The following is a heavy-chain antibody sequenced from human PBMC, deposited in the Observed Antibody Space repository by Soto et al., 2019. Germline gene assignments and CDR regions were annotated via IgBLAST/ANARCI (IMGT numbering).Heavy chain of an antibody. CDR3: ARVRYDYIWGSLAGAFDI. CDR1: GFTVSSNY. V-gene: IGHV3-53*04. J-gene: IGHJ3*02. CDR2: IHSGGST. D-gene: IGHD3-16*01. Sequence: GGSLRLSCAASGFTVSSNYMSWVRQAPGKGLEWVSVIHSGGSTYYADSVKGRFTISRHNSKNTLYLQMNSLRAEDTAVYYCARVRYDYIWGSLAGAFDIWGQGTMVTVSS.